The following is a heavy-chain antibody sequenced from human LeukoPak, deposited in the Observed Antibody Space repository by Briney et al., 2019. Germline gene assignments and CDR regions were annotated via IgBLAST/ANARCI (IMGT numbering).Heavy chain of an antibody. CDR2: ISGSGDNT. Sequence: GGSLRLSCAASGFTFSTYVMSWVRQAPGKGLEWVSGISGSGDNTYYADSVKGRFTISRDNSKNTLYLQMNSLRAEDTAVYYCAKGSGYDTDFDTSGQGTLVSASS. CDR3: AKGSGYDTDFDT. V-gene: IGHV3-23*01. CDR1: GFTFSTYV. J-gene: IGHJ4*02. D-gene: IGHD5-12*01.